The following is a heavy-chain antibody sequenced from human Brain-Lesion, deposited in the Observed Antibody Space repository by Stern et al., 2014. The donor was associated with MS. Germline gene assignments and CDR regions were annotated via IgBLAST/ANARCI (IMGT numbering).Heavy chain of an antibody. Sequence: EDQLVESGGGLVKPGGSLRLSCAASGFTFSDSSMFWVRQAPGKGLERVSCISSNQNYINYADSVKGRFTISRENARNSLYLQMNSLRVEDTAVYYCATVSPYTSSWYPFFDNWGQGTRVTVSS. CDR1: GFTFSDSS. D-gene: IGHD6-13*01. CDR2: ISSNQNYI. V-gene: IGHV3-21*01. CDR3: ATVSPYTSSWYPFFDN. J-gene: IGHJ4*02.